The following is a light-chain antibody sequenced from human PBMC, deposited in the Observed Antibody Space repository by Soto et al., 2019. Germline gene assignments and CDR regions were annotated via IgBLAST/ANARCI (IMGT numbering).Light chain of an antibody. Sequence: QSALTQPASVSGSPGQSITISCTGTSSDVGGYNFVSWYQQHPGKAPKLIIYDVNNRPSGVSNRFSGSKSGNTASLTISRLRAEDEADYYCSSYTSTRTDVFGTGTKVTVL. CDR2: DVN. CDR3: SSYTSTRTDV. J-gene: IGLJ1*01. V-gene: IGLV2-14*01. CDR1: SSDVGGYNF.